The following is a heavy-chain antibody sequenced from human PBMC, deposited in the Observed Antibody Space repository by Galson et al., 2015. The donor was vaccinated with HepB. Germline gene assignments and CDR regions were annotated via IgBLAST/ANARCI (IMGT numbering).Heavy chain of an antibody. D-gene: IGHD1-26*01. Sequence: SVKVSCKASGYSFTGYYMHWVRQAPGQGLEWMGRINPNSGGTNYAQNFQGRVTMTRDTSISTAYMELSRLRSDDTAVYYCAREGYSGTSAFDYWGQGTLVTVSS. CDR3: AREGYSGTSAFDY. J-gene: IGHJ4*02. CDR1: GYSFTGYY. V-gene: IGHV1-2*06. CDR2: INPNSGGT.